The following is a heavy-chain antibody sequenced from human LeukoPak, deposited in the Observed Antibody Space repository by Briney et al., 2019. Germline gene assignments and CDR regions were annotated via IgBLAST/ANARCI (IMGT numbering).Heavy chain of an antibody. CDR3: ARDYSKLDY. J-gene: IGHJ4*02. CDR2: IWYDGSSK. V-gene: IGHV3-33*01. D-gene: IGHD4-11*01. CDR1: GFTFSSYG. Sequence: GRSLRLSCAASGFTFSSYGMHWVRQAPGKGLEWVAVIWYDGSSKYYADSVKGRFTISRDNSKNTLYLQMNSLRAEDTAVYYCARDYSKLDYWGQGTLVTVSS.